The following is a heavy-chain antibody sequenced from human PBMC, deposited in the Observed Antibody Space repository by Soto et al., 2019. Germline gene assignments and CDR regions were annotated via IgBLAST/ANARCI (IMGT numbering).Heavy chain of an antibody. CDR2: IVVSSGNT. CDR3: ARGQRAFDI. CDR1: GFTFTSST. Sequence: SVKVSCKASGFTFTSSTMQWVRQARGQRLEWIGWIVVSSGNTNYAQKFQERVTMTRNISTSTAYMELSSLRSEDTAVYYCARGQRAFDIWGQGTMVTVSS. J-gene: IGHJ3*02. V-gene: IGHV1-58*02.